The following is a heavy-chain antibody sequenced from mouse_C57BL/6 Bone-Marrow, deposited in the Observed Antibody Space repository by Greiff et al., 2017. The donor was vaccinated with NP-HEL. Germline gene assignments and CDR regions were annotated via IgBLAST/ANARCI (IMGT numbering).Heavy chain of an antibody. CDR3: TTGGSSPYAMDY. V-gene: IGHV14-4*01. D-gene: IGHD1-1*01. CDR2: IDPENGDT. CDR1: GFNIKDDY. Sequence: EVKLQESGAELVRPGASVKLSCTVSGFNIKDDYMHWVKQRPEQGLAWIGWIDPENGDTEYASKFQGKATITADTSSNTAYLQLSSLTSEDTAVYYCTTGGSSPYAMDYWGQGTSVTVSS. J-gene: IGHJ4*01.